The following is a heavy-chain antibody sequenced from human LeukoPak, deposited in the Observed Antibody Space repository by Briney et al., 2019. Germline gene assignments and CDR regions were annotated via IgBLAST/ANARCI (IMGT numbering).Heavy chain of an antibody. CDR2: INGDGSST. J-gene: IGHJ4*02. D-gene: IGHD6-6*01. V-gene: IGHV3-74*01. Sequence: GGSLRLSCAASGFAFNTYWIHWVRQAPGKGLVWVSRINGDGSSTSYVDFVKGRFTTSRDNAKNTLYLQMNSLRAEETAVYYCARDQESSSSFDYWGQGTLVTVSS. CDR1: GFAFNTYW. CDR3: ARDQESSSSFDY.